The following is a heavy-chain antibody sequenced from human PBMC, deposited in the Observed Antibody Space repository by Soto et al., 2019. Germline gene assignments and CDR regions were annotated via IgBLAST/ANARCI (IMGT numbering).Heavy chain of an antibody. Sequence: PSETLYLTCTFPIGSIRSSSYSWGWIRQPPGKWLYWIGSIYYRGSTYYKQSLKSRVTISVDTSKNQFFLKLSFVTAADTAVYYCARRPIAAAGTRYYYYYGMDVWGQGTTVS. CDR3: ARRPIAAAGTRYYYYYGMDV. D-gene: IGHD6-13*01. CDR1: IGSIRSSSYS. V-gene: IGHV4-39*01. J-gene: IGHJ6*02. CDR2: IYYRGST.